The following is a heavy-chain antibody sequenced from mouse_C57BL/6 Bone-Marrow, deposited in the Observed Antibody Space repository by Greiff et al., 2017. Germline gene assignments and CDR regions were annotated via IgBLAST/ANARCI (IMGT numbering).Heavy chain of an antibody. V-gene: IGHV1-5*01. CDR3: TRGRLWFAY. Sequence: VQLQQSGTVLARPGASVKMSCKTSGYTFTSYWMHWVKQRPGQGLEWIGAIYPGNSDTSYNQKFKGKDKLTAVTSASTAYMELSSLTNEDSAVYYCTRGRLWFAYWGQGTLVTVSA. J-gene: IGHJ3*01. CDR1: GYTFTSYW. CDR2: IYPGNSDT.